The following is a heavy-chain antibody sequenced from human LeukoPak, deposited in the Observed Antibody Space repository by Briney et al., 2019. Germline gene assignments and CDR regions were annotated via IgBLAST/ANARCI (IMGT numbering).Heavy chain of an antibody. J-gene: IGHJ4*02. Sequence: PGGSLRLSCAASGFTFTTYAMSWVCQAPGKGLEWVSGISGSGGITYYADSVKGRFTISRDNSKNTLYLQMNSLRAEDTAVYYCAKGGGYSYGYPFFFDSWGQGTRVTVSS. CDR2: ISGSGGIT. CDR1: GFTFTTYA. D-gene: IGHD5-18*01. V-gene: IGHV3-23*01. CDR3: AKGGGYSYGYPFFFDS.